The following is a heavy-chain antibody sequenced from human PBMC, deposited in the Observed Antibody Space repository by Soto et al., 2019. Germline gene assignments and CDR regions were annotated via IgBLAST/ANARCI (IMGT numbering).Heavy chain of an antibody. CDR2: INNSGIT. D-gene: IGHD2-2*01. V-gene: IGHV4-59*01. CDR1: GGSFSSDH. J-gene: IGHJ6*02. CDR3: ARDRPWDCSSSNYCYYYGLDV. Sequence: PSETLSLTCNVSGGSFSSDHWGWIRQPPGKGLEWIGKINNSGITNYNPSLKSRATISVDTSKNQSSLKLTSVTAADTAVYYCARDRPWDCSSSNYCYYYGLDVWGQGTTVTVSS.